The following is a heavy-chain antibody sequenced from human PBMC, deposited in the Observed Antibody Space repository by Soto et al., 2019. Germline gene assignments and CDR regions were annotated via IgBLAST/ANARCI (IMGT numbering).Heavy chain of an antibody. D-gene: IGHD1-7*01. Sequence: SETLSLTCAVYGGSFSSSSYYWGWIRQPPGKGLEWIGSIYYSGSTYYNPSLKSRVTISVDTSKNQFSLKLSSVTAADTAVYYCASRTPSHNWNYWSVTYSDYWGQGTLVTVSS. CDR3: ASRTPSHNWNYWSVTYSDY. V-gene: IGHV4-39*01. J-gene: IGHJ4*02. CDR1: GGSFSSSSYY. CDR2: IYYSGST.